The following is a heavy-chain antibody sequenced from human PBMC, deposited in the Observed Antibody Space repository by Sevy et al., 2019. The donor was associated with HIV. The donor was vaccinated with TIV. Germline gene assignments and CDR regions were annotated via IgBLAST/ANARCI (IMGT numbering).Heavy chain of an antibody. CDR1: GGSISSSGYY. CDR3: ARVSMIVVVITDDWGYYFDY. CDR2: IYYGGST. D-gene: IGHD3-22*01. Sequence: SETLSLTCTVSGGSISSSGYYWGWIRQPPGKGLEWIGSIYYGGSTYYNPSLKSRITISGDTSKNHFSLKLSSVTAADTAVYYCARVSMIVVVITDDWGYYFDYWGQGTLVTVSS. V-gene: IGHV4-39*02. J-gene: IGHJ4*02.